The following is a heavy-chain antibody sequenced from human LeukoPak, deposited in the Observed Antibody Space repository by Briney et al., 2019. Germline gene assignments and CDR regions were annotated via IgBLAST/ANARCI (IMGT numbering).Heavy chain of an antibody. D-gene: IGHD2-2*01. CDR3: AKVGCSSTSCYDPLVPSDY. CDR2: ISSSSSYI. J-gene: IGHJ4*02. CDR1: GFTFSSYG. Sequence: GGSLRLSCAASGFTFSSYGMSWVRQAPGKGLEWVSSISSSSSYIYYADSLKGRFTLSRDNAKKSVYLQMNSLRAEDTAVYYCAKVGCSSTSCYDPLVPSDYWGQGTLVTVSS. V-gene: IGHV3-21*04.